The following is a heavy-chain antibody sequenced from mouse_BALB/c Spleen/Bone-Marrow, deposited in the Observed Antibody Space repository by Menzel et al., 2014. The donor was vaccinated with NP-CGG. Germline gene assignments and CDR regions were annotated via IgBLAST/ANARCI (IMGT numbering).Heavy chain of an antibody. CDR3: ARLNYYGNLFV. CDR2: INPDRRTI. V-gene: IGHV4-1*02. Sequence: DVQLVESGGGLVQPGGSLKLSCAASGFDFSRYWMSWVRQAPGKGLEWIGEINPDRRTINYTPSLKDKFIISRDNAKNTLYLQVSKVRSEDTALYYCARLNYYGNLFVWGAGTTVTVSS. J-gene: IGHJ1*01. CDR1: GFDFSRYW. D-gene: IGHD1-1*01.